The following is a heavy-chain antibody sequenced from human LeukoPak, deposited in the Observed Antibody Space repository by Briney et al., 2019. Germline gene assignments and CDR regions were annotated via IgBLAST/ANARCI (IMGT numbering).Heavy chain of an antibody. D-gene: IGHD1-26*01. CDR1: GGSVGSGDYY. CDR3: ARASSGSYSGPIYYYYYMDV. Sequence: SQTLSLTCTVSGGSVGSGDYYWSWIRQPPGKGLEWIGCNYYSGSTYYNPSLKSRVTISLDTPKNQFSLKLSSVTAADTAVYYCARASSGSYSGPIYYYYYMDVWGKGTTVTVSS. J-gene: IGHJ6*03. CDR2: NYYSGST. V-gene: IGHV4-30-4*08.